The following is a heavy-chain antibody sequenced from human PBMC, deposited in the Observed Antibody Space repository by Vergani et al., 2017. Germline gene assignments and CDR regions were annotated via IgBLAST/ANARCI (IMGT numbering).Heavy chain of an antibody. CDR1: GYTFTGYY. CDR2: INPNSGGT. D-gene: IGHD3-10*01. CDR3: AGDSGYYVDY. J-gene: IGHJ4*02. V-gene: IGHV1-2*04. Sequence: QVQLVQSGAEVKKPGASVKVSCKASGYTFTGYYMHWVRQAPGQGLEWMGWINPNSGGTTDAQKFQGWVTMTRDTSISTAYMELSRLRSDDTAVYYCAGDSGYYVDYWGQGTLVTVSS.